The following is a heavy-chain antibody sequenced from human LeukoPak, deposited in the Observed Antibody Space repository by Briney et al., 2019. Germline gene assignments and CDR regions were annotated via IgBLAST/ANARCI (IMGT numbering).Heavy chain of an antibody. D-gene: IGHD1-1*01. CDR1: GFTFSSYA. CDR2: ISISGGSA. J-gene: IGHJ3*02. Sequence: GGSLRLSCAASGFTFSSYAMTWVRQAPGKGLEWVSAISISGGSAFYADSVKGRFTISRDNSKNTLYLQMNSLRAEDTAVYYCARALDRRPKLNAFDIWGQGTMVTVSS. CDR3: ARALDRRPKLNAFDI. V-gene: IGHV3-23*01.